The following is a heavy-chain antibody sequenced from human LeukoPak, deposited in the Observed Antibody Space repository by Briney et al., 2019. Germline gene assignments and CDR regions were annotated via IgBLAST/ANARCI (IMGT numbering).Heavy chain of an antibody. CDR3: ARLFQYDILTGYDY. D-gene: IGHD3-9*01. CDR2: IYPGDSDT. V-gene: IGHV5-51*01. CDR1: GYSFTNYW. J-gene: IGHJ4*02. Sequence: GESLKISCKGSGYSFTNYWIGWVRPMSGKGLEWMGIIYPGDSDTRYSPSFQGQVTISADKSISTAYLQWSSLKASDTAMYYCARLFQYDILTGYDYWGQGTLVTVSS.